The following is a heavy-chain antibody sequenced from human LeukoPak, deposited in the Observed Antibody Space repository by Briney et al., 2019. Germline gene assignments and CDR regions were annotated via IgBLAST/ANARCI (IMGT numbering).Heavy chain of an antibody. CDR3: ARGPSPYYYDSSGYLDY. J-gene: IGHJ4*02. CDR2: ISYDGSNK. Sequence: GGSLRLSCAASGLTFSSYAMHWVRQAPGKGLEWVAVISYDGSNKYYADSVKGRFTISRDNSKNTLYLQMNSLRAEDTAVYYCARGPSPYYYDSSGYLDYWGQGTLVTVSS. V-gene: IGHV3-30-3*01. CDR1: GLTFSSYA. D-gene: IGHD3-22*01.